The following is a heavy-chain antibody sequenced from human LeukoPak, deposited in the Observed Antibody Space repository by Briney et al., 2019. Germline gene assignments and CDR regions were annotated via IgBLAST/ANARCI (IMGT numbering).Heavy chain of an antibody. CDR3: ARGPRVVVAATFGYYFDY. V-gene: IGHV3-30*02. D-gene: IGHD2-15*01. Sequence: GGSLRLCFSAPGFTFSSYGMPWVRRAPGRGLGWVAFIRYDGNNKYYADSVKGRFTTSRDNYKNTLYLRMNSLRAEDTAVYYCARGPRVVVAATFGYYFDYWGQGTLVTVSS. CDR2: IRYDGNNK. CDR1: GFTFSSYG. J-gene: IGHJ4*02.